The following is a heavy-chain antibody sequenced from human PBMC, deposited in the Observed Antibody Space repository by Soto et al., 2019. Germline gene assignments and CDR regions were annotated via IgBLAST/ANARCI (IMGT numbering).Heavy chain of an antibody. CDR2: INIDGSST. Sequence: PGGSLRLSCAASGFTLSSYWMHWVRQAPGKGLVWVSRINIDGSSTSYADSVKGRFTISRDNAKNTLYLQMSSLRAEDTAVYYCARDYMGYAWGKGTTVTVSS. D-gene: IGHD1-26*01. J-gene: IGHJ6*04. CDR3: ARDYMGYA. CDR1: GFTLSSYW. V-gene: IGHV3-74*01.